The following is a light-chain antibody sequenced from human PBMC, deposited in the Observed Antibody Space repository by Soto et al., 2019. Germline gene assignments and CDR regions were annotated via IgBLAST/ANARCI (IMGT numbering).Light chain of an antibody. V-gene: IGKV3-20*01. CDR2: GAS. J-gene: IGKJ1*01. CDR1: QSVSSSF. Sequence: EIVLTQSPGTLSLSPGDRATLSCRASQSVSSSFLAWYQQKPGQAPRLLIYGASSRATGIPGRFSGSGTGTDFTLTISRLKPEDFAVYYCQQYDSSPWTFGQGTKVEIK. CDR3: QQYDSSPWT.